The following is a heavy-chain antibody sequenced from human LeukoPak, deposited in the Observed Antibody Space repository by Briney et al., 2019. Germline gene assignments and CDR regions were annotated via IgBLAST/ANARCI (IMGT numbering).Heavy chain of an antibody. CDR2: INPNSGGT. V-gene: IGHV1-2*02. Sequence: ASVKVSCKASGYTFTGYYMHWVRQAPGQGLEWMGWINPNSGGTNYAQKFQGRVTITADKSTSTAYMELSSLRSEDTAVYYCAREEGPWGQGTLVTVSS. J-gene: IGHJ5*02. CDR1: GYTFTGYY. CDR3: AREEGP.